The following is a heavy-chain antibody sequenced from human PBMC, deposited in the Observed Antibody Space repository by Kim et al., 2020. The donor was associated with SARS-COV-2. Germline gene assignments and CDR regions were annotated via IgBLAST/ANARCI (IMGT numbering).Heavy chain of an antibody. CDR2: INPSGGST. J-gene: IGHJ6*02. CDR1: GYTFTSYY. Sequence: ASVKVSCKASGYTFTSYYMHWVRQAPGQGLEWMGIINPSGGSTSYAQKFQGRVTMTRDTSTSTVYMELSSLRSEDTAVYYCARDGIHYYGSWSYGPPKYYDYCGMDFWGQGTTVTVSS. D-gene: IGHD3-10*01. CDR3: ARDGIHYYGSWSYGPPKYYDYCGMDF. V-gene: IGHV1-46*01.